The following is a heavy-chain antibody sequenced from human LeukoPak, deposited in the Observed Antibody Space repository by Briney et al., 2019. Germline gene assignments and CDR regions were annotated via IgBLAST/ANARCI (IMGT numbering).Heavy chain of an antibody. J-gene: IGHJ3*02. D-gene: IGHD3-10*01. V-gene: IGHV4-59*08. Sequence: PSETLSLTCAVSGGSISSYYWSWIRQPPGKGLEWIGYIYYTGSGDYNPSLKSRVAISPDTSKNQISLRLRSVTAADTAVYYCARHPSSWFGGTFDMWGQGTMVTVSS. CDR1: GGSISSYY. CDR2: IYYTGSG. CDR3: ARHPSSWFGGTFDM.